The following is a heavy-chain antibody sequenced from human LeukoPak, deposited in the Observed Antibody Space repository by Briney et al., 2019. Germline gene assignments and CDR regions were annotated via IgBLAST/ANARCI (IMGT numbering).Heavy chain of an antibody. CDR1: GFTFSSYG. CDR2: ISYDVGKK. CDR3: AKDDYYDTSGYRD. D-gene: IGHD3-22*01. V-gene: IGHV3-30*18. Sequence: GGSLRLSCAASGFTFSSYGMHWVRQAPGKGLEWVAVISYDVGKKYYADSVKGRFTISRDNSKNTLYLQMNSLRAEDTAVYYCAKDDYYDTSGYRDWGQGTLVTISS. J-gene: IGHJ4*02.